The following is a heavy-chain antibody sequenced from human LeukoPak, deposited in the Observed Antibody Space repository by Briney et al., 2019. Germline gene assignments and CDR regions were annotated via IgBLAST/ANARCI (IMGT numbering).Heavy chain of an antibody. CDR3: ATTGGAAGTRDY. D-gene: IGHD6-13*01. J-gene: IGHJ4*02. CDR1: GGSISSSSYY. CDR2: IYYIGST. Sequence: SETLSLTCTDPGGSISSSSYYSGWLRQPPGKGLEWIGSIYYIGSTYYNPSLKSRVTISVDTSKNQFSLKVNSVTAADTSVYYCATTGGAAGTRDYWGQGTLVTVSS. V-gene: IGHV4-39*01.